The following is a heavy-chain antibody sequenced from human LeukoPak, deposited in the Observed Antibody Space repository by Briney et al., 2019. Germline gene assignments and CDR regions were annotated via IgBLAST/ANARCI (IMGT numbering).Heavy chain of an antibody. V-gene: IGHV3-7*04. CDR1: GLPFINFW. CDR3: ARGWGGHDY. J-gene: IGHJ4*02. Sequence: GGSLNLSCAASGLPFINFWMSWFRQPPGKGLGWVANIKQDGSETYYVDSVTGRFTISRDNAKNSLYLQMNSLRAEDTALYYCARGWGGHDYWGQGTLVTVSS. CDR2: IKQDGSET. D-gene: IGHD3-16*01.